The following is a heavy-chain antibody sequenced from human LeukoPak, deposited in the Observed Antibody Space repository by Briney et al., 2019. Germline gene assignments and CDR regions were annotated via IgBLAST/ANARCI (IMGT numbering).Heavy chain of an antibody. V-gene: IGHV1-3*01. Sequence: PSVKVSCKASGYTFTSYAMHWVRQAPGQRLEWMGWINAGNGNTKYSQKFQGRVTITRDTSASTAYMELSSLRSEDTAVYYCARVLWGSYRPFDYWGQGTLVTVSS. J-gene: IGHJ4*02. CDR3: ARVLWGSYRPFDY. CDR1: GYTFTSYA. D-gene: IGHD3-16*02. CDR2: INAGNGNT.